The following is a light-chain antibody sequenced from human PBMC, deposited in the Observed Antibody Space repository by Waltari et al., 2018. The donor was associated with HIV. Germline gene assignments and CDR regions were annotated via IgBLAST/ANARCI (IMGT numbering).Light chain of an antibody. CDR2: EVN. CDR1: SSDVGGYNY. Sequence: SALTQPASVSGSPGQSITIHCTGTSSDVGGYNYDSWYLLHPGEVPNLLIFEVNNRPSGVSTRFSGYKSGNTASLTISGLQVEDEADYYCSSYTSSSIVIFGGGTKVTVL. J-gene: IGLJ2*01. V-gene: IGLV2-14*01. CDR3: SSYTSSSIVI.